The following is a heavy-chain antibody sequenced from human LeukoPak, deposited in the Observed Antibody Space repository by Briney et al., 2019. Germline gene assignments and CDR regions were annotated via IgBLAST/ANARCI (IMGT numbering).Heavy chain of an antibody. V-gene: IGHV1-2*02. Sequence: ASVKVSCKASGYXFTGYYIHWVRQAPGQGPEWMGWINPKSGDTKNAQKFQGRVTMTRDTSISTSYMELSRLRSDDTAVYYCARAEGSGCYDYWGQGTMVTVPS. CDR3: ARAEGSGCYDY. D-gene: IGHD6-19*01. CDR2: INPKSGDT. J-gene: IGHJ4*02. CDR1: GYXFTGYY.